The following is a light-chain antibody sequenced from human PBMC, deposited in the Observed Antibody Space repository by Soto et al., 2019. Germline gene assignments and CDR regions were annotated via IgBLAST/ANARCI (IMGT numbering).Light chain of an antibody. CDR1: QSVRSN. CDR3: QQYNNWPYT. Sequence: EIVMTQSRATLSVSPGERATLSCRASQSVRSNLAWYQQKPGQAPRLLIYGASTRATGIPARFSGSGSGTEFTLTISSLQSEDFAVYYCQQYNNWPYTFGQGTKLEIK. J-gene: IGKJ2*01. CDR2: GAS. V-gene: IGKV3-15*01.